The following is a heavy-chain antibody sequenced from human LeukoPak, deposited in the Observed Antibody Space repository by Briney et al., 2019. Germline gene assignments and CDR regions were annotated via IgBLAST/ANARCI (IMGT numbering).Heavy chain of an antibody. CDR2: ISFDGNNE. V-gene: IGHV3-30-3*02. D-gene: IGHD3-22*01. CDR1: EFTFSSYA. CDR3: AKSGDGRGYSTYYYYAMDV. Sequence: GGSLRLSCAASEFTFSSYAMHWVRQAPGKGLEWVAAISFDGNNEYYADSVKGRFTISRDNSKNTLYLQMNSLRAGDTAVYYCAKSGDGRGYSTYYYYAMDVWGQGTTVTVSS. J-gene: IGHJ6*02.